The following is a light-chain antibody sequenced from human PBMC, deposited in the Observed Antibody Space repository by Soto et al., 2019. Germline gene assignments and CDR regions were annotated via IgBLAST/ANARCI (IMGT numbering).Light chain of an antibody. CDR1: QGLYNY. CDR2: DAS. CDR3: HQRISRLIT. V-gene: IGKV3-11*01. Sequence: EIVLTQAPATLSLSPGERATLSCRASQGLYNYLAWYQQKPGQTPRLLIYDASTRATGIPARFSGDWSGTDSTLPIDTLEPYFFSVYSCHQRISRLITVGQGTRLEIK. J-gene: IGKJ5*01.